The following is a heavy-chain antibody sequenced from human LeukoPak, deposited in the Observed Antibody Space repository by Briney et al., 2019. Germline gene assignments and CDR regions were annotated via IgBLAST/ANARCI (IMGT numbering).Heavy chain of an antibody. Sequence: GGSLRLSCAASGFTFSSYAMSWVRQAPGKGLEWVSAISGSGGSTYYADSVKGRFTISRDNSKNTLYLQMNSLRAEDTAVYYCAKPRGYDFWSGYYAGHDANFDYWGQGTLVTVSS. CDR1: GFTFSSYA. D-gene: IGHD3-3*01. CDR2: ISGSGGST. J-gene: IGHJ4*02. V-gene: IGHV3-23*01. CDR3: AKPRGYDFWSGYYAGHDANFDY.